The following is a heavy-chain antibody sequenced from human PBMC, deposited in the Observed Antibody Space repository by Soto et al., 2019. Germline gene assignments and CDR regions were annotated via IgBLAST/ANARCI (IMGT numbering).Heavy chain of an antibody. Sequence: QVQLVESGGALVKPGGSLRLSCAASGFPFSDNYMSWIRQAPGKGLEWVSTIGVTGTNTNNAASVKGRFTISRDNAKNSLFLQMNSLSAEDTAVYYCARRRPTGYYNYWGQGTLVTVSA. V-gene: IGHV3-11*05. CDR2: IGVTGTNT. CDR1: GFPFSDNY. CDR3: ARRRPTGYYNY. D-gene: IGHD3-9*01. J-gene: IGHJ4*02.